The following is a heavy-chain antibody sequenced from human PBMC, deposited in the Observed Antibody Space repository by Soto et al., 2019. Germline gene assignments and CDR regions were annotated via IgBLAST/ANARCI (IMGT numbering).Heavy chain of an antibody. Sequence: GGSLRLSCAASGFTFSSYGMHWVRQAPGKGLEWVAVISYYDSNKYYADSVKGRFTISRDHSKNTLYLQINSPSAEDTAVYSCAKDSSSYYFDYWGQGTLVTVSS. J-gene: IGHJ4*02. D-gene: IGHD6-13*01. V-gene: IGHV3-30*18. CDR1: GFTFSSYG. CDR3: AKDSSSYYFDY. CDR2: ISYYDSNK.